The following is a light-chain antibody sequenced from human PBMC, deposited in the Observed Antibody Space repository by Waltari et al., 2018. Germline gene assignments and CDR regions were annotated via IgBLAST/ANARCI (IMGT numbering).Light chain of an antibody. Sequence: DIVMTQIPLSLPVTPGEPASMSCRSSQSLLDSDGYTHLHWYLQRSGQSPQLLIYLGSDRASGVPDRFGGSGSDTDFTLKISRVEAEDVGIYYCMQTLQAPWTFGQGTKVEIK. V-gene: IGKV2-28*01. CDR1: QSLLDSDGYTH. CDR3: MQTLQAPWT. J-gene: IGKJ1*01. CDR2: LGS.